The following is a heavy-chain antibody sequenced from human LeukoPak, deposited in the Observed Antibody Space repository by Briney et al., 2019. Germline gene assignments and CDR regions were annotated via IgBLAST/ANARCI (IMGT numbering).Heavy chain of an antibody. Sequence: PGGSLRLSCAAFGFTFSSYAMSWVRQAPGKGLEWVAAISGSGGSTYYADSVKGRFTISRDNSKNTLYLQMNSLRAEDTAVYYCAKNSGSYPWGGYDAFDIWGQGTMVTVSS. D-gene: IGHD1-26*01. J-gene: IGHJ3*02. CDR3: AKNSGSYPWGGYDAFDI. CDR2: ISGSGGST. CDR1: GFTFSSYA. V-gene: IGHV3-23*01.